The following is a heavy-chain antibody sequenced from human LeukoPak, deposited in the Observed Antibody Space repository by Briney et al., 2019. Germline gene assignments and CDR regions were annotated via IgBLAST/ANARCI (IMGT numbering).Heavy chain of an antibody. CDR2: IYRSGGT. Sequence: SETLSLTCAVSGDSVGSSVSGNSRWNWVRQTPGKGLEWIGEIYRSGGTHHKPALRRRVTMSLDRSKNHLSLNVRSVTAADTAVYYCVRDFDDGNYALRYWGQGTLVTVSS. J-gene: IGHJ4*02. V-gene: IGHV4-4*02. D-gene: IGHD4-17*01. CDR1: GDSVGSSVSGNSR. CDR3: VRDFDDGNYALRY.